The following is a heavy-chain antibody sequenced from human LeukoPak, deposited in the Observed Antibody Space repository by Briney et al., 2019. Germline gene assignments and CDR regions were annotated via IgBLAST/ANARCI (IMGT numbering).Heavy chain of an antibody. D-gene: IGHD5-12*01. CDR1: GFTFSTYA. J-gene: IGHJ5*02. Sequence: GGSLRLSCAASGFTFSTYAMSWVRQAPGKGLEWVSVMSGSGDSTYYADSVRGRFTISRDNSKNILYLQMNSLRAEDTAVYYCARGVATISWWFDPWGQGTLVTVSS. CDR2: MSGSGDST. V-gene: IGHV3-23*01. CDR3: ARGVATISWWFDP.